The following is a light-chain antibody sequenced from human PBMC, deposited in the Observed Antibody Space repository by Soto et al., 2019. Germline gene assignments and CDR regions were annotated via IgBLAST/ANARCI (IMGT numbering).Light chain of an antibody. Sequence: AVKLTQSPSSLSASVGDRVTIPCRASQGISTLLAWYQQKPGKAPKVLIYESSLLQSGVPSRFSGSGSGTDFTLTISSLQPEDFATYYCQHFKSFPITFGQGTRLEVK. CDR2: ESS. V-gene: IGKV1-13*02. J-gene: IGKJ5*01. CDR3: QHFKSFPIT. CDR1: QGISTL.